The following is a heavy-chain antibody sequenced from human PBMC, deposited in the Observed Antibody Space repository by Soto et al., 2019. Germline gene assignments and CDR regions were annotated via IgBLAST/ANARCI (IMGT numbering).Heavy chain of an antibody. Sequence: EVQLLESGGGLVQPGGSLRLSCAASGFTFSSYAMSWVRQAPGKGLEWVSAISGSGGSTYYADSVKVRFTISRDNSKNTLYLQMNSLRAEYTAVYYCAKDASPDHYDILTGYRYYFDYWGQGTLVTVSS. CDR1: GFTFSSYA. CDR2: ISGSGGST. D-gene: IGHD3-9*01. V-gene: IGHV3-23*01. J-gene: IGHJ4*02. CDR3: AKDASPDHYDILTGYRYYFDY.